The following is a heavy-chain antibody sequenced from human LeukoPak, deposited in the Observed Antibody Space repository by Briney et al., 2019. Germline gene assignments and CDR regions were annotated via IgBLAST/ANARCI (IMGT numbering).Heavy chain of an antibody. D-gene: IGHD2-2*01. Sequence: GASVKVSCKASGGTFSSYAISWVRQAPGQGLEWMGGIIPIFGTANYAQKFQGRVTITADKSTSTAYMELSSLRSEDTAVYYCARGLGYCSSTSCYGGDYYYYYMDVWGKGTTVTVSS. CDR2: IIPIFGTA. CDR3: ARGLGYCSSTSCYGGDYYYYYMDV. V-gene: IGHV1-69*06. CDR1: GGTFSSYA. J-gene: IGHJ6*03.